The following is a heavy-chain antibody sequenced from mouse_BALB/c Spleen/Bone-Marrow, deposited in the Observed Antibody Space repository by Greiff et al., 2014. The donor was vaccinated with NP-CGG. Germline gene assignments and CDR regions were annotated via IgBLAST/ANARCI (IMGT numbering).Heavy chain of an antibody. V-gene: IGHV1-82*01. CDR2: IFPGDGDT. CDR1: GYAFSSSW. J-gene: IGHJ4*01. Sequence: VKLMESGPELVKPGASVKIPCKASGYAFSSSWMNWVKQRPGQGLEWIGRIFPGDGDTYYNGKFKGKATLTADKSSSTAYMQLSSLTSVDSAVYFCARSDGYRAMDYWGQGTSVTVSS. CDR3: ARSDGYRAMDY. D-gene: IGHD2-3*01.